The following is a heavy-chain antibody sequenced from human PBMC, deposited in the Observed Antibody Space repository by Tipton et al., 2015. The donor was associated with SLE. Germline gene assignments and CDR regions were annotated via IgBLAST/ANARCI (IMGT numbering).Heavy chain of an antibody. CDR2: IYFFGST. Sequence: TLSLTCTVSGGSISSSSYYVGWLSQPPGEGLGWIGSIYFFGSTSSNPTLKSRVTISVDTSKNQFSLKLSSVTAADTAVYYCARHGGIMVELRGWVDYWGQGTLVTVSS. D-gene: IGHD1-7*01. CDR1: GGSISSSSYY. CDR3: ARHGGIMVELRGWVDY. V-gene: IGHV4-39*07. J-gene: IGHJ4*02.